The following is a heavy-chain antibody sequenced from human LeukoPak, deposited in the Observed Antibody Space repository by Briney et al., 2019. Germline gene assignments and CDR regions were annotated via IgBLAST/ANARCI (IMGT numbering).Heavy chain of an antibody. CDR2: VGATGYTT. V-gene: IGHV3-23*01. CDR3: ARAPGYYGSGSSYYYYMDV. J-gene: IGHJ6*03. D-gene: IGHD3-10*01. Sequence: GGTLRLSCVASGFTVSSYGMSWVRQAPGKGLEWASYVGATGYTTSYADSVKGRFTISRDNAKNSLYLQMNSLRAEDTAVYYCARAPGYYGSGSSYYYYMDVWGKGTTVTVSS. CDR1: GFTVSSYG.